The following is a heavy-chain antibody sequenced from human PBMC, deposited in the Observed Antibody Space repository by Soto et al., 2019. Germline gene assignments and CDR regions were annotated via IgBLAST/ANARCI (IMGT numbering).Heavy chain of an antibody. V-gene: IGHV2-5*02. CDR2: IYWDDDK. D-gene: IGHD3-10*01. Sequence: SGPTLVKPTQTLTLTCTFSGFSLTTTGVGVGWIRQPPGKALEWLALIYWDDDKRCSPSLKSRLTITKDTSKNHVVLTMTNMDPVDTATYYCAHGLAYYGSGSRYCYMDVWGKGTTVTVSS. CDR3: AHGLAYYGSGSRYCYMDV. J-gene: IGHJ6*03. CDR1: GFSLTTTGVG.